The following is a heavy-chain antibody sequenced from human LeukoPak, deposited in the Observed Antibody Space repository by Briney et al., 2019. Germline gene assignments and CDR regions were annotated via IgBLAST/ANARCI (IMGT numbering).Heavy chain of an antibody. Sequence: GASVKVSCKPSGYTYTSYGISWVRQAPGQGLEGRGWISAKNGNTNYAQKLQGRVTMTTDTSTSTAYIELRSVSSDDTAVYFCARGPGYYGPGSYYDDHWFHPWGQGPLVSVSS. CDR3: ARGPGYYGPGSYYDDHWFHP. CDR2: ISAKNGNT. D-gene: IGHD3-10*01. J-gene: IGHJ5*02. CDR1: GYTYTSYG. V-gene: IGHV1-18*01.